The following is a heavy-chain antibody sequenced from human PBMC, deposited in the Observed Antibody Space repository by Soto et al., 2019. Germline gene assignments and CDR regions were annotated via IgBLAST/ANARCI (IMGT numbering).Heavy chain of an antibody. CDR1: GFTFSNHA. D-gene: IGHD3-22*01. CDR2: ISSDGSNK. Sequence: GGSLRLSCAASGFTFSNHAMHWVRQAPGKGLEWVALISSDGSNKYYADSVKGRFTISRDNSKNTLYLQMNSLRAEDTAVYYCARTCRGYCIWYFDFWGQGALVTVSS. J-gene: IGHJ4*02. CDR3: ARTCRGYCIWYFDF. V-gene: IGHV3-30-3*01.